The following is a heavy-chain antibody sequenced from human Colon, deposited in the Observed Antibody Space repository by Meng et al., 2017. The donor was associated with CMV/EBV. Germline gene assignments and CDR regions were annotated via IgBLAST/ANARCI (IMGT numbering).Heavy chain of an antibody. J-gene: IGHJ4*02. Sequence: VQVVRSGGGLVEPGGALRLSCAVSGFTLSNYAMSWVRQAPGKGLEWVSSISGAGVSTYYADSVKGRFTISRDNSKNTLSLQINSLRAEDTAIYYCAKAPRLSGSYYYFESWGQGTLVTVSS. CDR2: ISGAGVST. V-gene: IGHV3-23*04. D-gene: IGHD3-10*01. CDR3: AKAPRLSGSYYYFES. CDR1: GFTLSNYA.